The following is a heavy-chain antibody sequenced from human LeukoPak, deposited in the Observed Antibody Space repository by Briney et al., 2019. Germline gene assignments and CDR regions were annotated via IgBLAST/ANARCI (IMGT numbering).Heavy chain of an antibody. V-gene: IGHV3-23*01. CDR2: ISGSGGST. CDR1: GFTFSSYG. D-gene: IGHD3-22*01. Sequence: PGGSLRLSCAASGFTFSSYGMSWVRQAPGKGLEWVSAISGSGGSTYYADSVKGRFTVSRDNSKNTLYLQMNSLRAEDTAVYYCARPVISPSDDAFDIWGQGTMVTVSS. CDR3: ARPVISPSDDAFDI. J-gene: IGHJ3*02.